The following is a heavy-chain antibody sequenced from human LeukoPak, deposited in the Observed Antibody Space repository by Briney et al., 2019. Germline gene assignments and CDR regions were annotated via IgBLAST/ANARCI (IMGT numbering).Heavy chain of an antibody. CDR2: ISYDGSNK. CDR1: GFTFSSYG. J-gene: IGHJ4*02. Sequence: PGGSLRLSCAASGFTFSSYGMHWVRQAPGKGLEWVAVISYDGSNKYYADSVKGLFTISRDNSKNTLYLQMNSLRAEDTAVYYCARASGYCSGGSCFPPDYWGQGTLVTVSS. D-gene: IGHD2-15*01. CDR3: ARASGYCSGGSCFPPDY. V-gene: IGHV3-30*03.